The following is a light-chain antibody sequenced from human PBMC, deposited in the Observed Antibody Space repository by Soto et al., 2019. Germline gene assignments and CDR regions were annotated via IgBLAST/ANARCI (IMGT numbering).Light chain of an antibody. CDR2: KAS. V-gene: IGKV1-5*03. Sequence: IHMTQSPSTLSASVGDTVTITCRASQNINRWLAWYQHKPGQAPKPLIYKASTLESGVPARFSGNASGTDFTLTISSLQHDDSATYFCQQYNYYWTFGQGTKVEIK. CDR1: QNINRW. CDR3: QQYNYYWT. J-gene: IGKJ1*01.